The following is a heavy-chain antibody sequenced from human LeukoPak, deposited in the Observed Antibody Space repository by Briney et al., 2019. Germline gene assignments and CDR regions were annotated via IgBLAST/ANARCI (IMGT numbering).Heavy chain of an antibody. CDR3: ARGPELLRAFDI. Sequence: SETLSLTCTVSGGSISSSSYYWGWIRQPPGKGLEWIGSIFYSGSTYYNPSLKSRVTISVDTSKNQFSLKLSSVAAADTAVYYCARGPELLRAFDIWGQGTMVTVSS. CDR1: GGSISSSSYY. J-gene: IGHJ3*02. D-gene: IGHD1-14*01. CDR2: IFYSGST. V-gene: IGHV4-39*07.